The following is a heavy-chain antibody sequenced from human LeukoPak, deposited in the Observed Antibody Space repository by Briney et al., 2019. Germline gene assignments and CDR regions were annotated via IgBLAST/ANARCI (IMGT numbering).Heavy chain of an antibody. V-gene: IGHV3-15*01. CDR2: VKKISVGVTT. CDR1: GFSLSSYA. Sequence: GGSLRLSCVASGFSLSSYATAWVRQAPGKGLEWVGRVKKISVGVTTDYPAPVKGRFTVSRDDSKSTLYLQMDSLKTEDTAVYYCTTRVVTTNDYWGQGTLVTVSS. D-gene: IGHD2-21*02. J-gene: IGHJ4*02. CDR3: TTRVVTTNDY.